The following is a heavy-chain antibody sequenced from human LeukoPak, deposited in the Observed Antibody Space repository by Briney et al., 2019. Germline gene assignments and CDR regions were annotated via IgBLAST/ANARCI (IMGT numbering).Heavy chain of an antibody. V-gene: IGHV4-61*01. CDR1: GGSVSSGSYY. CDR3: ARERLFPGLYFDY. Sequence: SETLSLTCTVSGGSVSSGSYYWSWIRQPPGKGLEWIGYIYYSGSTNYNPSLKSRVTISVDTSKNQFSLKLSSVTAADTAVYYCARERLFPGLYFDYWGQGTLVTASS. D-gene: IGHD2-21*01. CDR2: IYYSGST. J-gene: IGHJ4*02.